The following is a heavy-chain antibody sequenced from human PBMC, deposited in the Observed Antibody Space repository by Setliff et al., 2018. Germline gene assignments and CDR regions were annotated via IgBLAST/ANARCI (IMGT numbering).Heavy chain of an antibody. CDR1: GFIVSNNE. V-gene: IGHV3-53*01. Sequence: GSLRLSCEVSGFIVSNNEMSWVRQAPGKGLEWVSVTYSDGRTNYGDSVKGRFTISRDNSKNTQYLQAKGLRAEDTAVYYCVKDGMGPTYTYFFDFWGQGSQVTVSS. D-gene: IGHD1-26*01. CDR2: TYSDGRT. CDR3: VKDGMGPTYTYFFDF. J-gene: IGHJ4*02.